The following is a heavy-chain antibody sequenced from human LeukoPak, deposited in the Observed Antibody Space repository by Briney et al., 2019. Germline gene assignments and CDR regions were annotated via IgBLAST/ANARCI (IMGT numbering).Heavy chain of an antibody. D-gene: IGHD5-24*01. CDR2: IYYSGST. CDR1: GGSINNRSYY. CDR3: ARDGYKFYYYGMDV. V-gene: IGHV4-39*01. Sequence: SETLSLTCTVSGGSINNRSYYWGWIRRPPGKGLEWIGSIYYSGSTNYNPSLKSRVTISVDTSKNQFSLKLSSVTAADTAVYYCARDGYKFYYYGMDVWGQGTTLTDS. J-gene: IGHJ6*02.